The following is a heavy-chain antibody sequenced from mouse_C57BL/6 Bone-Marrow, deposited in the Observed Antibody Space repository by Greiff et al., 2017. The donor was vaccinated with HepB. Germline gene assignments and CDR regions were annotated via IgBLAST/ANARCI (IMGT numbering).Heavy chain of an antibody. CDR2: IDPENGDT. CDR1: GFNIKDDY. CDR3: TTWSSYAMDD. V-gene: IGHV14-4*01. J-gene: IGHJ4*01. Sequence: EVHLVESGAELVRPGASVKLSCTASGFNIKDDYMHWVKQRPVQGLEWIGWIDPENGDTEYDSKFKGKATITADTSSNTAYLQLSSLTAEDTAVYYCTTWSSYAMDDWGQGTSVTVSS. D-gene: IGHD1-1*01.